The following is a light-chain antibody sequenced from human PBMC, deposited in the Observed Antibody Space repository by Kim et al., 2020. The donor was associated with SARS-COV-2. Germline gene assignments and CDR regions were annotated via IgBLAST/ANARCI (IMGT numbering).Light chain of an antibody. Sequence: SVSPGERATLACRASQSVSSKLAWYQQKPGQAPRLLIYGTSTRVTGIPARFSGSGSGTEFTFSISSLQSEDFAVYYCQQYNNWPYTLGQGTKLEI. CDR1: QSVSSK. V-gene: IGKV3-15*01. J-gene: IGKJ2*01. CDR3: QQYNNWPYT. CDR2: GTS.